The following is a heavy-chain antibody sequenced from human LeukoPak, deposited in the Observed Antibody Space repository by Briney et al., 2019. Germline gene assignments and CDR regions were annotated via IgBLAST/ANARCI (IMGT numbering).Heavy chain of an antibody. D-gene: IGHD4-17*01. Sequence: SETLSLTCTVSGGSVSSGSYYWSWIRQPPGKGLEWIGYIYYSGSTNYNPSLKSRVTISVDTSKNQFSLKLSSVTAADTAVYYCARAQITVTTFIDYWGRGTLVTVSS. CDR1: GGSVSSGSYY. V-gene: IGHV4-61*01. CDR3: ARAQITVTTFIDY. J-gene: IGHJ4*02. CDR2: IYYSGST.